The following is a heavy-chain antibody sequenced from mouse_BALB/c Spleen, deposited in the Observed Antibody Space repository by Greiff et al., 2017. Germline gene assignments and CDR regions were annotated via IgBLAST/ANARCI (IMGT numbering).Heavy chain of an antibody. Sequence: VQLQQSGAELVRPGASVTLSCKASGYTFTDYDMHWVKQTPVHGLEWIGVIHPGSGGTDYNQKFKGKATLTADKSSSTAYMELSSLTSEDSAVYYCTRWGCIATCYALDYWGQGTTVTVSA. V-gene: IGHV1-15*01. D-gene: IGHD6-1*01. CDR3: TRWGCIATCYALDY. J-gene: IGHJ4*01. CDR2: IHPGSGGT. CDR1: GYTFTDYD.